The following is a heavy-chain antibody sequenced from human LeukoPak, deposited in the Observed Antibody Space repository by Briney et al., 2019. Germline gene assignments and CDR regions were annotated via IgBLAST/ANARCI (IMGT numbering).Heavy chain of an antibody. V-gene: IGHV3-23*01. J-gene: IGHJ4*02. CDR2: VTGSGRST. Sequence: GGSLRLSCAASGFTFTSYAMTWVRQAPGKGLEWVSTVTGSGRSTYCADSVKGRFAISRDNSKNTLDLQMNSLRAEDTAVYYCAKDQKWGPADYYFDSWGQGTLVTVSS. CDR1: GFTFTSYA. D-gene: IGHD2-2*01. CDR3: AKDQKWGPADYYFDS.